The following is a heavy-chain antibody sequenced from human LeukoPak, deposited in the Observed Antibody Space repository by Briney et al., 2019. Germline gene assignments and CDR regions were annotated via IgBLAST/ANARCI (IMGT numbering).Heavy chain of an antibody. V-gene: IGHV4-39*01. D-gene: IGHD6-6*01. CDR3: ARHRGSSSLFDY. J-gene: IGHJ4*02. Sequence: SETLSLTCTVSGGPISSNDYYWDWIRQPPGMGLEYIGSIYYSGSTYYNPSLKSRVTISVDTSKNQFSLKLSSVTAADTAVYYCARHRGSSSLFDYWGQGTLVTVSS. CDR1: GGPISSNDYY. CDR2: IYYSGST.